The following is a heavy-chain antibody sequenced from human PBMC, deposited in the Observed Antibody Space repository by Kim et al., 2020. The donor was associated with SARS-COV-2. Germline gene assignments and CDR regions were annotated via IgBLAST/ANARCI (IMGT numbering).Heavy chain of an antibody. CDR2: GCH. CDR3: ARGFDY. V-gene: IGHV4-59*09. J-gene: IGHJ4*02. Sequence: GCHNYNPPPKSLIPISVDTSKNQFSLELSSVTAADTALYYCARGFDYWGQGTLVTVSS.